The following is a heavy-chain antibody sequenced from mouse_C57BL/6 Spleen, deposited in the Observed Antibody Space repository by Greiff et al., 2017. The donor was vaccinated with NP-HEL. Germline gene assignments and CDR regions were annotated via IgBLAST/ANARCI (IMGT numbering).Heavy chain of an antibody. CDR1: GFTFSDYG. V-gene: IGHV5-17*01. J-gene: IGHJ4*01. Sequence: EVKLMESGGGLVKPGGSLKLSCAASGFTFSDYGMHWVRQAPEKGLEWVAYISSGSSTIYYADTVKGRFTISRDNAKNTLFLQMTSLRSEDTAMYYCARGYTGYAMDYWGQGTSVTVSS. CDR3: ARGYTGYAMDY. CDR2: ISSGSSTI. D-gene: IGHD5-1-1*01.